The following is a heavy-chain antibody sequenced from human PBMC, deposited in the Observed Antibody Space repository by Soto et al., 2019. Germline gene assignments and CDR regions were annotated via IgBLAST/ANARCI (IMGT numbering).Heavy chain of an antibody. Sequence: SETLSLTCTVSGGSVSSGSYYWSWIRQPPGKGLEWIGYIYYSGSTNYNPSLKSRVTISVDTSKNQFSLKLSSVTAADTAVYYCAREGFSGRYYSLGYWGQGTLVTLSS. CDR3: AREGFSGRYYSLGY. CDR2: IYYSGST. D-gene: IGHD1-26*01. V-gene: IGHV4-61*01. CDR1: GGSVSSGSYY. J-gene: IGHJ4*02.